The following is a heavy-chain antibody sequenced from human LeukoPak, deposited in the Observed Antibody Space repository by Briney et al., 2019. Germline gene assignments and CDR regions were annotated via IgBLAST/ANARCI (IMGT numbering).Heavy chain of an antibody. D-gene: IGHD2-2*01. CDR2: ISSSSSTI. J-gene: IGHJ4*02. V-gene: IGHV3-48*04. CDR1: GFTFSSYS. CDR3: ARDGLGYCSSTSCKWSY. Sequence: PGGSLRLSCAASGFTFSSYSMTWVRQAPGKGLEWVSYISSSSSTIYYADSVKGRFTISRDNAKNSLYLQMNSLRAEDTAVYYCARDGLGYCSSTSCKWSYWGQGTLVTVSS.